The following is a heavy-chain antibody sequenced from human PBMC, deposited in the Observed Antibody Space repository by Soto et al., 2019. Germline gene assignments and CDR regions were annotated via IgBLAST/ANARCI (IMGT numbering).Heavy chain of an antibody. J-gene: IGHJ6*02. CDR1: GFTFSSYG. V-gene: IGHV3-30*18. D-gene: IGHD6-19*01. CDR2: ISYDGRNK. CDR3: VKDGSSGWPYFYDMDV. Sequence: GGSLRLSCAASGFTFSSYGMHWVRQAPGKGLEWVAVISYDGRNKYYADAVKGRFTISRDNSKNTLYLQMSSLRAEDTAVYYCVKDGSSGWPYFYDMDVWGQGTTVTVS.